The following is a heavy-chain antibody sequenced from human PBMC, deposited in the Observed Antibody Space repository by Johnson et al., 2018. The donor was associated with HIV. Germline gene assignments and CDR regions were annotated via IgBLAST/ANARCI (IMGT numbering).Heavy chain of an antibody. CDR1: GFTFSIYA. D-gene: IGHD2-2*01. J-gene: IGHJ3*02. CDR3: ARGIQPDAFDI. V-gene: IGHV3-23*04. Sequence: EMQLVESGGGLVQPGGSLRLSCAASGFTFSIYAMSWVRQAPGKGLEWVSAISGSGGSTYYADSVKGRFTISRDNAKNSLFLQMDTLRAGDTAVYYCARGIQPDAFDIWGQGTMVTVS. CDR2: ISGSGGST.